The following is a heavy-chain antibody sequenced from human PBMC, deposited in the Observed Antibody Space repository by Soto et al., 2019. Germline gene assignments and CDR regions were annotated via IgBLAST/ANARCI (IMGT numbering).Heavy chain of an antibody. CDR3: AWASAQIVPLGGDYYYMDV. CDR1: GFTFSSYA. J-gene: IGHJ6*03. Sequence: EVQLLESGGGLVQPGGSLRLSCAASGFTFSSYAMSWVRQAPGKGLEWVSAISGSGGSTYYADSVKGRFTISRDNSKNTLYLQMNSLRAEDTAVYYCAWASAQIVPLGGDYYYMDVWGKETTDTVSS. V-gene: IGHV3-23*01. D-gene: IGHD6-6*01. CDR2: ISGSGGST.